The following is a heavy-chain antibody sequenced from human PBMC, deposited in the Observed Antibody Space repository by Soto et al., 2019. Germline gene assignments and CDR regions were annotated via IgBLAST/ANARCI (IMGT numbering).Heavy chain of an antibody. Sequence: GGSLSLSCAASGFTFSIYAMTWVRQSPGKGLEWVSSMSRTGDNTYYADSVKGRFTISRDNSKNTLYLQMNSLRAEDTALYYCAKDQSNSKPLYYFEFLGPGTRGTVAS. V-gene: IGHV3-23*01. CDR1: GFTFSIYA. J-gene: IGHJ4*02. CDR2: MSRTGDNT. CDR3: AKDQSNSKPLYYFEF. D-gene: IGHD3-22*01.